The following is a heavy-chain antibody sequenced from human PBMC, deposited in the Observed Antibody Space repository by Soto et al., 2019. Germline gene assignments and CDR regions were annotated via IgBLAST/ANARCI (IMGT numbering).Heavy chain of an antibody. CDR2: ISSSSATI. CDR3: ARDSASYSSSSGSYWFFDL. D-gene: IGHD6-6*01. J-gene: IGHJ2*01. V-gene: IGHV3-48*02. Sequence: GGSLRLSCAASGFTFSSFSMNWVRQAPGKGLEWVSYISSSSATIYYTDSVKGRYTISRDNAKSSLYLQMDSLTDEDTAVYYCARDSASYSSSSGSYWFFDLWGPGTLVTVSS. CDR1: GFTFSSFS.